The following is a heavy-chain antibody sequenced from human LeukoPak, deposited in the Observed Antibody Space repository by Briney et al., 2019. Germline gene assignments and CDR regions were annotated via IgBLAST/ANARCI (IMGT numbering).Heavy chain of an antibody. CDR1: GFTFNNYA. CDR3: ARDRTGYSSSWYADY. Sequence: QTGGSLRLSCAGSGFTFNNYAMSWVRQAPGKGLEWVAVISYDGSNKYYADSVKGRFTISRDNSKNTLYLQMNSLRAEDTAVYYCARDRTGYSSSWYADYWGQGTLVTVSS. D-gene: IGHD6-13*01. J-gene: IGHJ4*02. CDR2: ISYDGSNK. V-gene: IGHV3-30-3*01.